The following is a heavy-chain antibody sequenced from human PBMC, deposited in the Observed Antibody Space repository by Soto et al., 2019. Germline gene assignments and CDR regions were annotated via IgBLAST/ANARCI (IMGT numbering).Heavy chain of an antibody. V-gene: IGHV1-18*04. CDR1: GYPCTSYE. D-gene: IGHD5-12*01. CDR2: ISAYNGNT. J-gene: IGHJ4*02. Sequence: TPVEVTFTASGYPCTSYEISWVRQAPGQGLEWMGWISAYNGNTNYAQRLQGRVTMTTDTSTSTAYMELRSLRSDYTAVYYCARDSKWLRFIAYRGQGTLVSVSS. CDR3: ARDSKWLRFIAY.